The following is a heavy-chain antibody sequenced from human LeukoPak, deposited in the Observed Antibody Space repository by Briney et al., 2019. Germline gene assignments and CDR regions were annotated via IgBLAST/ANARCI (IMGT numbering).Heavy chain of an antibody. Sequence: GASVKVSCKASGDTFTSYYMHWVRQAPGRGLEWMGMINPSGVSTTYAQKFQGRVTMTRDTSTTTVYMELSSLRSEDTAMYYCAKHIYSGGYYGLHLPDYWGQGTLVTVSS. CDR3: AKHIYSGGYYGLHLPDY. CDR1: GDTFTSYY. D-gene: IGHD1-26*01. V-gene: IGHV1-46*01. J-gene: IGHJ4*02. CDR2: INPSGVST.